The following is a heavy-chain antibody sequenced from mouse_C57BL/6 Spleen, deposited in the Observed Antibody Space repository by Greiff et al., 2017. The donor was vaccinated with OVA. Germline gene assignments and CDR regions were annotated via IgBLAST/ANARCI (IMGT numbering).Heavy chain of an antibody. CDR3: ARYGYGSSYWYFDV. CDR1: GYSFTDYN. J-gene: IGHJ1*03. Sequence: VQLQQSGPELVKPGASVKISCKASGYSFTDYNMNWVKQSNGKSLEWIGVINPNYGTNSYNQKFKGKATLTVDQSSSTAYMQLNSLTSEDSAVYYCARYGYGSSYWYFDVWGTGTTVTVSS. CDR2: INPNYGTN. D-gene: IGHD1-1*01. V-gene: IGHV1-39*01.